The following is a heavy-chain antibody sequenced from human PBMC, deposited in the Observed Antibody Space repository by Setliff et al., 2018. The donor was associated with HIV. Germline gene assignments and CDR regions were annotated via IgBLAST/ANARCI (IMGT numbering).Heavy chain of an antibody. CDR3: ARGSNPTGNYDFYYLDV. V-gene: IGHV1-69*10. CDR1: GGTFRTYA. J-gene: IGHJ6*03. CDR2: IIPMLRVA. D-gene: IGHD1-1*01. Sequence: SVKVSCKASGGTFRTYAISWVRQAPGQGLEWMGGIIPMLRVAKYAQNLQDRVTITADKSTGTAYMELSGLRSEDTAVYYCARGSNPTGNYDFYYLDVWGKGTTVTVSS.